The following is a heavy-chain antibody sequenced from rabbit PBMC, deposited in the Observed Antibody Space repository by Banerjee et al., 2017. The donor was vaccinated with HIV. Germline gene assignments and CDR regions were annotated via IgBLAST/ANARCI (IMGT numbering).Heavy chain of an antibody. J-gene: IGHJ4*01. V-gene: IGHV1S45*01. Sequence: QEQLEESGGDLVKPEGSLTLTCTASGFSLSSSYWICWVRQAPGKGLEWIACIDAGVSGTTFYASWAAGRFTISSHNAQNTLYLQLNSLTAADTATYFCVREAGYGGYGDANLWGPGTLVTVS. CDR1: GFSLSSSYW. D-gene: IGHD6-1*01. CDR2: IDAGVSGTT. CDR3: VREAGYGGYGDANL.